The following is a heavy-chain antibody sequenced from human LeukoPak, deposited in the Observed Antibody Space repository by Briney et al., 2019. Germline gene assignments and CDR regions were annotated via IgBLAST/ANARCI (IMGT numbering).Heavy chain of an antibody. V-gene: IGHV4-61*03. D-gene: IGHD4-23*01. Sequence: SETLSLTCTVSGASVNSGSHYWSWFRQPPGKGLEWIGYMYYSETTNYNPSLKSRVTMSVDTSKNHFSLKMNSLTAADTAEYYCAGLRYHGGNTVWGQGTPVTVSS. CDR2: MYYSETT. CDR1: GASVNSGSHY. CDR3: AGLRYHGGNTV. J-gene: IGHJ4*02.